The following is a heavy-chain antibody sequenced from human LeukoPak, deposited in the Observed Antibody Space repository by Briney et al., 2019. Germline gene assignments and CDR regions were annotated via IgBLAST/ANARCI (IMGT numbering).Heavy chain of an antibody. CDR2: INSDGSST. CDR1: GFTFSSYW. Sequence: GGSLRLSCAASGFTFSSYWMHWVRQAPGKGLVWVSRINSDGSSTSYADSVKGRFTISRDNAKNSLYLQMNSLRAEDTAVYYCARALRGLYYDFWSGYYTGLGDYWGQGTLVTVSS. J-gene: IGHJ4*02. V-gene: IGHV3-74*01. CDR3: ARALRGLYYDFWSGYYTGLGDY. D-gene: IGHD3-3*01.